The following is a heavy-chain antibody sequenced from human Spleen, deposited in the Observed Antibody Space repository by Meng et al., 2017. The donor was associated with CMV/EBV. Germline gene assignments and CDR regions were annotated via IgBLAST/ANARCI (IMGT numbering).Heavy chain of an antibody. V-gene: IGHV3-30-3*01. J-gene: IGHJ4*02. CDR3: VRGGGSS. CDR2: ISYDGSSK. Sequence: GESLKISCAASGFSFSTYSMHWVRQAPGKGLEWVAVISYDGSSKFYADSAKGRFTISRDNSKNTLHLQMNSLRVEDTALYYCVRGGGSSWGQGTLVTVSS. CDR1: GFSFSTYS.